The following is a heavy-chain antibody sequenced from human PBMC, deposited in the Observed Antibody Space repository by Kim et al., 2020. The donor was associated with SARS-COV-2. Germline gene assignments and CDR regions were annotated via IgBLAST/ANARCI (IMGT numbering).Heavy chain of an antibody. CDR1: GGSISSYY. J-gene: IGHJ4*02. CDR3: ARHSWGYSGYGLFDY. Sequence: SETLSLTCTVSGGSISSYYWSWIRQPPGKGLEWIGYIYYSGSTNYNPSLKSRVTISVDTSKNQFSLKLSSVTAADTAVYYCARHSWGYSGYGLFDYWGQGTLVTVSS. D-gene: IGHD5-12*01. CDR2: IYYSGST. V-gene: IGHV4-59*08.